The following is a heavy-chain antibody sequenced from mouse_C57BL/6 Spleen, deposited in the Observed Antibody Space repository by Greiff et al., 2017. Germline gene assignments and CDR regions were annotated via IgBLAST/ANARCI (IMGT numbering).Heavy chain of an antibody. CDR3: ANYYGSTPSYYDLMDY. CDR2: IHPNSGST. D-gene: IGHD1-1*01. V-gene: IGHV1-64*01. J-gene: IGHJ4*01. CDR1: GYTFTSYW. Sequence: QVQLQQPGAELVKPGASVKLSCKASGYTFTSYWMHWVKQRPGQGLEWIGMIHPNSGSTNYNEKFKSKATLTVDKSSSTAYMQLSSLTSEDSAVYYCANYYGSTPSYYDLMDYWVQGPSAPVSS.